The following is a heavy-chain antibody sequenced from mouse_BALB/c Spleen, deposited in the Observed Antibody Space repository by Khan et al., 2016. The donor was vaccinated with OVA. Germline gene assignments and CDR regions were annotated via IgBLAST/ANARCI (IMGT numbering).Heavy chain of an antibody. V-gene: IGHV3-8*02. D-gene: IGHD2-10*01. CDR2: ISYSGST. CDR1: GDSITSGY. CDR3: AGTSYYGNYYFGY. Sequence: EVQLVESGPSLVKPSQTLSLTCSVTGDSITSGYWNWIRKFPGNKLEYMGYISYSGSTYYNPSLKSRLSITRDTSKNQHYLQLNSMTTDDSATYYCAGTSYYGNYYFGYWGQGTTLTVSS. J-gene: IGHJ2*01.